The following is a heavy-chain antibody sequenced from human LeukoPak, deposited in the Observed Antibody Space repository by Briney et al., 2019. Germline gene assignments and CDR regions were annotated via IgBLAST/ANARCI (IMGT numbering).Heavy chain of an antibody. V-gene: IGHV4-39*07. CDR1: GGSISSRSDY. CDR3: VREGGVITAVVEVPGPGTSYFFDY. D-gene: IGHD3-22*01. Sequence: SETLSLTCTVSGGSISSRSDYWGWIRQSPGKGLEWIGSIYHTGTPYYSPSLNSRVTISVDTSKNEFSMKLTSVTAADTAVYYCVREGGVITAVVEVPGPGTSYFFDYWGQGTLVTVS. CDR2: IYHTGTP. J-gene: IGHJ4*02.